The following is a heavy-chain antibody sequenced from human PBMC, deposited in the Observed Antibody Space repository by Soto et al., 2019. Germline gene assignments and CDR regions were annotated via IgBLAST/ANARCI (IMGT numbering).Heavy chain of an antibody. CDR2: IYYSAST. CDR3: ARMRAPGRYYYYYYMDV. CDR1: GGSISSSSYY. Sequence: PSETLSLTCTVSGGSISSSSYYWGWIRQPPGKGLEWIGSIYYSASTYYNPSLKSRVTISVDTSKNQFSLKLSSVTAADTAVYYCARMRAPGRYYYYYYMDVWGKGTTVTVSS. D-gene: IGHD3-10*01. J-gene: IGHJ6*03. V-gene: IGHV4-39*01.